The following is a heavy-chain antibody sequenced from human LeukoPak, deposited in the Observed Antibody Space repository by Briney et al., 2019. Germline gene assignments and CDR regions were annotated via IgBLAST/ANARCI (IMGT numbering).Heavy chain of an antibody. V-gene: IGHV4-61*08. CDR1: GGSISSGGYY. CDR3: ARQRFDYYDSSGYYYGFDY. CDR2: IYYSGST. Sequence: SETLSLTCTVSGGSISSGGYYWSWIRQPPGKGLEWIGYIYYSGSTNYNPSLKSRVTISVDTSKNQFSLKLSSVTAADTAVYYCARQRFDYYDSSGYYYGFDYWGQGTLVTVSS. D-gene: IGHD3-22*01. J-gene: IGHJ4*02.